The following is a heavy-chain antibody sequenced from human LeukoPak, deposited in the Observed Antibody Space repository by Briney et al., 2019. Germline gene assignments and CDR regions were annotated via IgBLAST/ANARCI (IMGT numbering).Heavy chain of an antibody. CDR1: GFTIDDYA. CDR3: AKEAGVRGVITTMDYYFDY. J-gene: IGHJ4*02. D-gene: IGHD3-10*01. V-gene: IGHV3-9*01. Sequence: GGSLRLSCAASGFTIDDYAMHWVRQAPGKGLEWVSGISWNSGSIGYADSVKGRFTISRDNAKNTLYLQMNSLRAEDTAVYYCAKEAGVRGVITTMDYYFDYWGQGTLVTVSS. CDR2: ISWNSGSI.